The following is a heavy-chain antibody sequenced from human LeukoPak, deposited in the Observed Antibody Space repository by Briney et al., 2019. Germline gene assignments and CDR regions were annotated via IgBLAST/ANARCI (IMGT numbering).Heavy chain of an antibody. J-gene: IGHJ4*02. CDR2: IYYSGST. D-gene: IGHD4/OR15-4a*01. CDR1: GGSISSYY. Sequence: SETLSLTCTVSGGSISSYYWSWIRQPPGKGLEWIGYIYYSGSTNYNPSLKSRVTISVDTSKNQFSLKLSSVTAADTAVYYCAREAVLNFDYWGQGTLVTVSS. CDR3: AREAVLNFDY. V-gene: IGHV4-59*12.